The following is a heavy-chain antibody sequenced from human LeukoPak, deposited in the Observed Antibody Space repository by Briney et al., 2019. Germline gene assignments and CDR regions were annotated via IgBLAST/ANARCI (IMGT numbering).Heavy chain of an antibody. Sequence: PGGSLRLSRAASGFTFSSYDMHWVRQAPGKGLEWVAFIRYDGSNKYYADSVKGRFTISRDNSKNTLYLQMNSLRAEDTAVYYCAKDQSSGYYPDAFDIWGQGTMVTVSS. V-gene: IGHV3-30*02. CDR2: IRYDGSNK. J-gene: IGHJ3*02. CDR1: GFTFSSYD. D-gene: IGHD3-22*01. CDR3: AKDQSSGYYPDAFDI.